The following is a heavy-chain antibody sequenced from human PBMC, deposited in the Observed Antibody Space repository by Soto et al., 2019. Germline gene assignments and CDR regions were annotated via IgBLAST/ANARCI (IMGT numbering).Heavy chain of an antibody. CDR1: GFTFSRYW. CDR2: IKQDGSEK. D-gene: IGHD3-10*01. J-gene: IGHJ4*02. V-gene: IGHV3-7*01. CDR3: ARDVMAYYYGSGSDYFDY. Sequence: EVQLVESGGGLVQPGGSLRLSCAASGFTFSRYWMSWVRQAPGKGLEWVANIKQDGSEKYYVDSVKGRFTISRDNAKNSLYLQMNSLRAEDTAVYYCARDVMAYYYGSGSDYFDYWGQGTLVTVSS.